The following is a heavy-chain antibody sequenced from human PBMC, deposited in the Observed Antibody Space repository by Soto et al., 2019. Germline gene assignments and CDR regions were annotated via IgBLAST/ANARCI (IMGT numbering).Heavy chain of an antibody. CDR2: IYYSGRS. Sequence: LSLTCTVSGGSITSSSYYWGWIRQPPGKGLEWIGGIYYSGRSYYNPSLKSRVTMSVDTSKNQFSLTLNSVTAADAAVYYCARQRTTVVTQAYFDHWGQGTLVTVS. CDR1: GGSITSSSYY. CDR3: ARQRTTVVTQAYFDH. V-gene: IGHV4-39*01. J-gene: IGHJ4*02. D-gene: IGHD4-17*01.